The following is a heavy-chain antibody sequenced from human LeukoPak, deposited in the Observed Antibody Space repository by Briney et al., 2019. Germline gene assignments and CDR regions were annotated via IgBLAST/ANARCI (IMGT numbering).Heavy chain of an antibody. CDR2: INTNTGNP. CDR1: GYTFTICA. CDR3: ARDSSSRHFDY. J-gene: IGHJ4*02. V-gene: IGHV7-4-1*02. D-gene: IGHD6-13*01. Sequence: GASVNLPFNASGYTFTICAFALERQAPGQGLEWMAWINTNTGNPTYAQCFIGRFVFSLDTSDSTAYLQISSLKAEDTAVYYCARDSSSRHFDYWGQGTLVTVSS.